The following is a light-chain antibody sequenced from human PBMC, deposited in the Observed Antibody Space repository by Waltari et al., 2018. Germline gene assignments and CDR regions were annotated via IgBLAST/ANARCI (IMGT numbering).Light chain of an antibody. J-gene: IGKJ4*01. CDR1: QSFTSIS. Sequence: EMVLTQSPGTLSLSPGASTTPSCRASQSFTSISLTWYQNKVGQAPRLLIYGTSSRATGIPDRFSGSGSGTEFTLTISRLEPEDFAVYYCQQYDGEVVAFGGGTKVEI. CDR3: QQYDGEVVA. V-gene: IGKV3-20*01. CDR2: GTS.